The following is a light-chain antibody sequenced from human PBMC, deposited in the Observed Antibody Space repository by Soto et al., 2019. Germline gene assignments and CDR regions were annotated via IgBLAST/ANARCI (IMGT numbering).Light chain of an antibody. J-gene: IGKJ4*01. CDR2: AAS. V-gene: IGKV1-39*01. CDR1: QNIRTY. CDR3: QQSYDTPLT. Sequence: DIQMTQSPPSLSASVGDRVTITCRASQNIRTYLNWYQQKPGKAPKPLIYAASTLQSGVPSRFSGSGSETDFTLTISSLQPEDFATYYCQQSYDTPLTFGGGAKVEIK.